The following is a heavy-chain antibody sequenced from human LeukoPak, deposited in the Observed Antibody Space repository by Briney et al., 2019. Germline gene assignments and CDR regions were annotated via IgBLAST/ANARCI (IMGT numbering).Heavy chain of an antibody. Sequence: SVKVSCKASGGTFSSYAISWVRQAPGQGLEWMGGIIPIFGTANYAQKFQGRVTITADESTSTAYMELSSLRSDDTAFYYCARRTYSSSSSLFDYWGQGTLVTVSS. CDR2: IIPIFGTA. CDR3: ARRTYSSSSSLFDY. CDR1: GGTFSSYA. D-gene: IGHD6-6*01. J-gene: IGHJ4*02. V-gene: IGHV1-69*01.